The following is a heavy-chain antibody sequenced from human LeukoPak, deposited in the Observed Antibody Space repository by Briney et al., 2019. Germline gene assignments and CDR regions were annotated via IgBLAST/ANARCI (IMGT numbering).Heavy chain of an antibody. CDR2: ISGSGGST. CDR3: AKPGSYYGSGSYSWFDY. J-gene: IGHJ4*02. D-gene: IGHD3-10*01. CDR1: GFTFSSYA. Sequence: GGSLRLSCAASGFTFSSYAMSWVRQAPGKGLEWVSAISGSGGSTYYADSVKGRFTISRDNSKNTLYLQMNSLRAEDTAVYYCAKPGSYYGSGSYSWFDYWGQGTLVTVSS. V-gene: IGHV3-23*01.